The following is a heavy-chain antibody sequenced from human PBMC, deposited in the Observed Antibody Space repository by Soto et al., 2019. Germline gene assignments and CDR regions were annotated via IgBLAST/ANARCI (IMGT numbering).Heavy chain of an antibody. D-gene: IGHD6-19*01. Sequence: PSETLSLTCSVSGGSMRGHYWSWIRQPPGKGLEWIGYIYYSGNTNYNPSLKSRVTISIDTSNNQFSLNLYSVTAADTAVYYCATRPEFKQWLPYFDYWGQGRLVT. CDR2: IYYSGNT. J-gene: IGHJ4*02. CDR3: ATRPEFKQWLPYFDY. V-gene: IGHV4-59*08. CDR1: GGSMRGHY.